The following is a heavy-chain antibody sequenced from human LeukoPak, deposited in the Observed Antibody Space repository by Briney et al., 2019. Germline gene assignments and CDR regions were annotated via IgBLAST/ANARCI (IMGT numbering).Heavy chain of an antibody. CDR3: ARVRDCSSTSCYVPLDY. D-gene: IGHD2-2*01. Sequence: GEPLKISCTGSGYSFTSYWIGWVRQMPGKGLEWLGIIYHGHSDTRYSPSFQGQVTISADKSISTAYLQWSSLEASDTAMYYCARVRDCSSTSCYVPLDYWGQGTLVTVSS. CDR2: IYHGHSDT. V-gene: IGHV5-51*01. J-gene: IGHJ4*02. CDR1: GYSFTSYW.